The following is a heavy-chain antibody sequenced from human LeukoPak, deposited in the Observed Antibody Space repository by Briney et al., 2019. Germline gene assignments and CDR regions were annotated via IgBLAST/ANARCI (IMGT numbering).Heavy chain of an antibody. CDR1: GFTFSNAW. D-gene: IGHD3-22*01. V-gene: IGHV3-15*01. CDR2: IKSKTDGGTT. J-gene: IGHJ4*02. Sequence: GGSLRLSCAASGFTFSNAWMSWGRQAPGKGLEWVGRIKSKTDGGTTDYAAPVKGRFTISRDDSKNTLYLQMNSLKTEDTAVYYCTTYYYYDSSGYRDYWGQGTLVTVSS. CDR3: TTYYYYDSSGYRDY.